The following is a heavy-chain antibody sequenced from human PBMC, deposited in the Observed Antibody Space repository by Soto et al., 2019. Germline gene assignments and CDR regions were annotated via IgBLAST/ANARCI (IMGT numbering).Heavy chain of an antibody. J-gene: IGHJ3*02. CDR1: GYTFTSYG. D-gene: IGHD2-2*01. Sequence: GASVKVSCKASGYTFTSYGISWVRQAPGQGLEWMGWISAYNGNTNYAQKLQGRVTMTTDTSTSTAYMELRSLRSDDTAVYYCARTPYCSSTSCFLLPYPLPVPNAFDIWGQGTMVTVSS. CDR2: ISAYNGNT. V-gene: IGHV1-18*01. CDR3: ARTPYCSSTSCFLLPYPLPVPNAFDI.